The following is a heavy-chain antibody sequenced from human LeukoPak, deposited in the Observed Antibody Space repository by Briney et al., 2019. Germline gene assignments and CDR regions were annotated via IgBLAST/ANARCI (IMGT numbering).Heavy chain of an antibody. V-gene: IGHV3-23*01. Sequence: GGSLRLSCAASGFTFSSYAMSWVRQAPGKGLEWVSAISGSGGSTYYADSVKGRLTISRDNSKNTLYLQMNSLRAEDTAVYYCAKDYDDYVWGIMDVWGQGTTVTVSS. CDR3: AKDYDDYVWGIMDV. J-gene: IGHJ6*02. CDR1: GFTFSSYA. D-gene: IGHD3-16*01. CDR2: ISGSGGST.